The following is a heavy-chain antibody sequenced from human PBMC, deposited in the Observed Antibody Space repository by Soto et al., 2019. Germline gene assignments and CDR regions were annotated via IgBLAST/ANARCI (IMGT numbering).Heavy chain of an antibody. CDR1: GGSISSGGYY. D-gene: IGHD6-13*01. Sequence: SETLSLTCTVSGGSISSGGYYWSWIRQHPGKGLEWIGYIYYSGSTYYDPSLKSRVTISVDTSKNQFSLKLSSVTAADTAVYYCASEGIAAAGTDYWGQGTLVTVSS. J-gene: IGHJ4*02. V-gene: IGHV4-31*03. CDR2: IYYSGST. CDR3: ASEGIAAAGTDY.